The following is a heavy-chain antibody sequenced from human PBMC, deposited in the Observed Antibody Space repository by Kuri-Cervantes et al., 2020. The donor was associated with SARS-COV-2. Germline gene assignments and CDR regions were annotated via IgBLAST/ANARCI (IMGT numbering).Heavy chain of an antibody. CDR1: GYTFTSYD. V-gene: IGHV1-8*03. D-gene: IGHD2-2*01. CDR2: MNPNSGNT. Sequence: ASVKVSCKASGYTFTSYDINWVRQATGQGLEWMGWMNPNSGNTGYAQKFQGRVTITRNTSISTAYMELSSLGSEDTAVYYCARGRCSSTSCRRSDFQRWGQGTLVTVSS. J-gene: IGHJ1*01. CDR3: ARGRCSSTSCRRSDFQR.